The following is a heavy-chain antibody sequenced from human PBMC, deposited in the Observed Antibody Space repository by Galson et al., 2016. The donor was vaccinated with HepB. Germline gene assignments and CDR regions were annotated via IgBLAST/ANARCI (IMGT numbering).Heavy chain of an antibody. CDR2: TYSGGST. Sequence: TLSLTCTVSGGPISSGSYYWRWIRQPAGQGLERIGRTYSGGSTNYNPSLQSRVTISLDTSKNQFSLKLSSVTAADTAVYYCARGYSYYDSSGTGYWGQGTQVTVSS. J-gene: IGHJ4*02. D-gene: IGHD3-22*01. V-gene: IGHV4-61*02. CDR1: GGPISSGSYY. CDR3: ARGYSYYDSSGTGY.